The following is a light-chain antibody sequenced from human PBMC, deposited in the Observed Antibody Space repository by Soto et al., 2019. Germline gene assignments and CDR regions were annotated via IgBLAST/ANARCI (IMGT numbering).Light chain of an antibody. CDR3: QSYDNRLSGYV. CDR2: GNT. J-gene: IGLJ1*01. V-gene: IGLV1-40*01. CDR1: SSNIGSGYD. Sequence: QSVLTQPPSVSGAPGQRVTISRTGGSSNIGSGYDVHWYQQLPGTAPKLLIYGNTNRPSGVPDRFSASTSATSASLAITGLQAEDEGDYYCQSYDNRLSGYVFGTGTQLTVL.